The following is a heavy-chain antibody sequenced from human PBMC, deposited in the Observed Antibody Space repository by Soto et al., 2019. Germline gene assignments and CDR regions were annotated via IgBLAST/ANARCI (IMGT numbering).Heavy chain of an antibody. V-gene: IGHV1-2*02. J-gene: IGHJ4*02. CDR1: GYTFTGYY. Sequence: ASVKVSCKASGYTFTGYYMHWVRQAPGQGLEWMGWFNPNSGGTNYAQTFQGRVTMTRDTSISTAYMELSRLRSDDTAVYYCARSRGYWSSTSCSPFDYWGQGTLVTVSS. CDR2: FNPNSGGT. CDR3: ARSRGYWSSTSCSPFDY. D-gene: IGHD2-2*01.